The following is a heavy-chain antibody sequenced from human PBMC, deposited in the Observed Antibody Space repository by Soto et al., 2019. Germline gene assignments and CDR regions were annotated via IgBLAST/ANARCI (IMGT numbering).Heavy chain of an antibody. D-gene: IGHD3-3*01. J-gene: IGHJ4*02. V-gene: IGHV3-49*03. CDR1: GFTFGDYA. Sequence: GGCLRLSCRSYGFTFGDYAMSWFRQAPGKGLEWVGFIRSKAYGGTTEYADSVKGRFTISRDNAKNSLYLQMNSLRAEDTAVYYCARDNYDFWSGYHPEYYFDYWGQGTLVTVSS. CDR3: ARDNYDFWSGYHPEYYFDY. CDR2: IRSKAYGGTT.